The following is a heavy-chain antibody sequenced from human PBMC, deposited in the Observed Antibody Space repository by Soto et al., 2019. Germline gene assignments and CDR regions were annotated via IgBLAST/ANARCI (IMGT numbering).Heavy chain of an antibody. CDR3: ARDYSPSDY. J-gene: IGHJ4*02. V-gene: IGHV3-11*06. D-gene: IGHD4-4*01. Sequence: PGGSLRLSCAASGITLSDFYMTWVRQAPGQGLEWLSYISPGSNYRKYADSVKGRHIISRDNAKNSLYLQMNSLRAEDTAVYYCARDYSPSDYWGQGTLVT. CDR2: ISPGSNYR. CDR1: GITLSDFY.